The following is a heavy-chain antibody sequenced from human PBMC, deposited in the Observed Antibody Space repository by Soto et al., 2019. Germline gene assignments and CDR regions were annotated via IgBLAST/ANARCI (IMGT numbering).Heavy chain of an antibody. CDR3: ARGSTYDSSGYSKPTPFDY. V-gene: IGHV4-59*01. Sequence: TSETLSLTCTVSGGSISSYYWSWIRQPPGKGLEWIGYIYYSGSTNYNPSLKSRVTISVDTSKNQFSLKLSSVTAADTAVYYCARGSTYDSSGYSKPTPFDYWAREPWSPSPQ. J-gene: IGHJ4*02. D-gene: IGHD3-22*01. CDR2: IYYSGST. CDR1: GGSISSYY.